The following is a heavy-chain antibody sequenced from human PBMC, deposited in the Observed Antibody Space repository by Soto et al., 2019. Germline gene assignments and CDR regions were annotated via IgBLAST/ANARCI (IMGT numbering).Heavy chain of an antibody. J-gene: IGHJ6*02. CDR2: IYPGDSDT. Sequence: PGESLKISCKGSGYSFTSYWIGWVRQMPGKGLEWMGIIYPGDSDTRYSPSFQGQVTISADKSISTAYLQWSSLKASDTAMYYCARHNLPDFWSGYSLPLNYGMDVWGQGTTVTVSS. V-gene: IGHV5-51*01. CDR1: GYSFTSYW. D-gene: IGHD3-3*01. CDR3: ARHNLPDFWSGYSLPLNYGMDV.